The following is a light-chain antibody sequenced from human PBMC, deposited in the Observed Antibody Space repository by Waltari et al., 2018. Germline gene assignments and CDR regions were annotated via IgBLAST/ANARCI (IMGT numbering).Light chain of an antibody. CDR3: QTWGTGIRV. CDR1: RGPSNYP. J-gene: IGLJ3*02. CDR2: LNSDGTH. V-gene: IGLV4-69*01. Sequence: QLVLTQSPSASASLGASVKLTCTLSRGPSNYPIPWHQQQPEKGPRYLMKLNSDGTHNKGDGIPDRFSGSSSGAERYLTISSLQSEDEADYYCQTWGTGIRVFGGGTKLTVL.